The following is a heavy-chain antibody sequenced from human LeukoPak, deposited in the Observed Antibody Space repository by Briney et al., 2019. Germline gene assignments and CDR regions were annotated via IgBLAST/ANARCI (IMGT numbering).Heavy chain of an antibody. D-gene: IGHD3-16*01. Sequence: ASVEVSCKASGYTFTGYYMHWVRQAPGQGLEWMGRINPNSGGTNYAQKFQGRVTMTRDTSVSTAYMELSRLRSDDTAVYYCARRKGEPNIFDSWGQGTLVTVSS. CDR3: ARRKGEPNIFDS. J-gene: IGHJ4*02. CDR1: GYTFTGYY. V-gene: IGHV1-2*06. CDR2: INPNSGGT.